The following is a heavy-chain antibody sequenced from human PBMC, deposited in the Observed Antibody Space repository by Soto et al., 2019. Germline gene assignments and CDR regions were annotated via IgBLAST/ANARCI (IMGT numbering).Heavy chain of an antibody. CDR3: AAQPGGGGY. D-gene: IGHD3-10*01. J-gene: IGHJ4*02. CDR1: GFTVSNNY. Sequence: ESGGGLIQPGGSLRLSCAVSGFTVSNNYMSWVRQAPGKGLEGVSVIYSGGYTAYGDSVKGRFTISRDNSKNTLYLQMNSRGAEAPAVFFWAAQPGGGGYWGQGTLVTVSS. CDR2: IYSGGYT. V-gene: IGHV3-53*01.